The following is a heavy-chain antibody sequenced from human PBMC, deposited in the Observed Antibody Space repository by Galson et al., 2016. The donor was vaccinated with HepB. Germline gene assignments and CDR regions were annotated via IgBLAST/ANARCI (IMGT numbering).Heavy chain of an antibody. D-gene: IGHD2-15*01. V-gene: IGHV3-7*01. CDR2: IQQDGSRE. CDR3: LADTYDFDF. J-gene: IGHJ3*01. CDR1: GFTISNLW. Sequence: SLRLSCAASGFTISNLWMNWVRQAPGKGLEWVANIQQDGSRENYVDSVKGRFTISRDNAKNLLFLQMNSLRVEDTAVYYCLADTYDFDFWGQGTMVSVSS.